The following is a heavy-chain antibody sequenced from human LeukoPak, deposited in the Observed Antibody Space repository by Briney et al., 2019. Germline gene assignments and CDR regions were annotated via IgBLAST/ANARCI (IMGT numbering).Heavy chain of an antibody. J-gene: IGHJ6*02. V-gene: IGHV4-34*01. Sequence: SETLSLTCAVYGGPFSGYYWSWIRQPPGKGLEWIGEINHSGSTNYNPSLKSRVTISVDTSKNQFSLKLSSVTAADTAVYYCARSFRYYYYYYGMDVWGQGTTVTVSS. CDR1: GGPFSGYY. CDR3: ARSFRYYYYYYGMDV. CDR2: INHSGST.